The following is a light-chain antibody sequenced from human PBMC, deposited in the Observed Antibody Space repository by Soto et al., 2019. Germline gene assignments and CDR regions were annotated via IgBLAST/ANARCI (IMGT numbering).Light chain of an antibody. Sequence: QSALTQPPSASGSPGQSVANSCTGTSSDIGGYNYVSWYQQHPGKAPKLMIYEVSKRPSGVPDRFSGSKSGNTASLTVSGLQAEDEADYYCSSYARNRDVLFGGGTKLTVL. CDR1: SSDIGGYNY. J-gene: IGLJ2*01. CDR3: SSYARNRDVL. CDR2: EVS. V-gene: IGLV2-8*01.